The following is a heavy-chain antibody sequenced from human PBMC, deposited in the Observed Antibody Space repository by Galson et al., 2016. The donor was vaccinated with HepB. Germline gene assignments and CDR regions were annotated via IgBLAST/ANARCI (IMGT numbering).Heavy chain of an antibody. D-gene: IGHD3/OR15-3a*01. CDR2: INPSGGST. V-gene: IGHV1-46*01. Sequence: SCKASGYTFTSYYMHWVRQAPGQGLEWMGIINPSGGSTSYAQEFQGRVTVTRDTSTSTVYMELSSLRSEDTAVYYCARGTGTGGYLDYWGQGTLVTVSS. CDR1: GYTFTSYY. J-gene: IGHJ4*02. CDR3: ARGTGTGGYLDY.